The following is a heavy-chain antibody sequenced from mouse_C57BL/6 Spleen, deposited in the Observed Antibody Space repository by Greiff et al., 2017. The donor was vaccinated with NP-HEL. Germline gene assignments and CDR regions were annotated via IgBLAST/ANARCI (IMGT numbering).Heavy chain of an antibody. CDR2: INPGSGGT. CDR3: ARSRSNHVGFAY. CDR1: GYAFTNYL. J-gene: IGHJ3*01. V-gene: IGHV1-54*01. Sequence: QVQLQQSGAELVRPGTSVKVSCKASGYAFTNYLIEWVKQRPGQGLEWIGVINPGSGGTNYNEKFKGKATLTADKSSSTAYMQLSSLTSEDSAVYFCARSRSNHVGFAYWGQGTLVTVSA. D-gene: IGHD2-5*01.